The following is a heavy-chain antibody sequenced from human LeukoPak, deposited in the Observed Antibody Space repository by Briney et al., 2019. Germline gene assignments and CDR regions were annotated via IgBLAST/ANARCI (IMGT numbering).Heavy chain of an antibody. V-gene: IGHV1-2*02. J-gene: IGHJ4*02. CDR2: INLNSGDT. CDR1: GYTFSGYY. D-gene: IGHD1-26*01. Sequence: ASVKVSCKASGYTFSGYYMHWVRQAPGQGLEWMGWINLNSGDTNYAQKFQGRVTMTRDTSISTAYMEVRSLRYDDTAVYYCASPVGTGYYFDYWGQGTLVTVSS. CDR3: ASPVGTGYYFDY.